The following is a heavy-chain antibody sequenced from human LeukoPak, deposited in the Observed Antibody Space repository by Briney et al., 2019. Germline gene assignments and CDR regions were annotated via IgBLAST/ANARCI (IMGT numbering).Heavy chain of an antibody. CDR2: ISSSSTTI. CDR3: ARAMTTEANDY. J-gene: IGHJ4*02. V-gene: IGHV3-48*01. D-gene: IGHD4-11*01. Sequence: GRSLRLSCAVSGFTFRSYSMNWVRQAPGKGLEWVSYISSSSTTIYYADSVKGRFTISRDNAKNSLYLQMNSLKVEDTAVYYCARAMTTEANDYWGQGTLVTVSS. CDR1: GFTFRSYS.